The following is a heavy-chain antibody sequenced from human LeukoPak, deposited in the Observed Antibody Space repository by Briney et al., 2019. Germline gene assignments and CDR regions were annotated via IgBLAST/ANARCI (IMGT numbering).Heavy chain of an antibody. J-gene: IGHJ6*02. CDR1: EFTFSSYA. V-gene: IGHV3-23*01. Sequence: GGSLRLSCAASEFTFSSYAMSWVRQAPGKGLEWVSAISGSGGSTYYADSVKGRFTISRDNSKNTLYLQMNSLRAEDTAVYYCARDSAAAGETPYYYYYGMDVWGQGTTVTVSS. CDR2: ISGSGGST. D-gene: IGHD6-13*01. CDR3: ARDSAAAGETPYYYYYGMDV.